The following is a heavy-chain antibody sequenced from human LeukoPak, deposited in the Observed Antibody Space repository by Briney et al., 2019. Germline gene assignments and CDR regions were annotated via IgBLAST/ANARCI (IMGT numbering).Heavy chain of an antibody. Sequence: GGSLRLSGVASGFPFSSCWMTWVRQAPGKGLEWVANIKQDGSKKSYVDSVKGRFTISRDNAKNSLYLQMNSLRAEDTAIYYCTRVGYIDEGIDYWGQGTLVTVSS. CDR1: GFPFSSCW. V-gene: IGHV3-7*04. J-gene: IGHJ4*02. D-gene: IGHD5-24*01. CDR2: IKQDGSKK. CDR3: TRVGYIDEGIDY.